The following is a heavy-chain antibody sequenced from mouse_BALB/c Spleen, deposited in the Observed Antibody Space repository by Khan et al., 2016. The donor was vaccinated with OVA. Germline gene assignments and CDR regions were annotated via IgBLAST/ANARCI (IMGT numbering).Heavy chain of an antibody. V-gene: IGHV1-63*01. CDR2: IYPGSGNT. D-gene: IGHD4-1*01. CDR3: ARWEMDS. CDR1: GDAFTNYW. J-gene: IGHJ4*01. Sequence: VQLQQSGAELVRPGTSVNISCKASGDAFTNYWLGWVKQRPGHGLEWIGDIYPGSGNTYYNEKLKGKVTLTADKSSSTAYLQLINLTSEDSAVYFCARWEMDSWGQGTSVTVSS.